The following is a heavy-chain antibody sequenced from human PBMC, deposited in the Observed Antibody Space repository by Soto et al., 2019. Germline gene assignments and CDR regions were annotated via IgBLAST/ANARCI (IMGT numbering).Heavy chain of an antibody. J-gene: IGHJ6*02. CDR1: GFTFSSYS. V-gene: IGHV3-48*02. CDR3: AGQNAYSGYGSLDV. Sequence: GESLKISCAASGFTFSSYSMNWVRQAPGKGLEWVSYISSSSSTIYYADSVKGRFTISRDNAKNSLYLQMNSLRDEDTAVYYCAGQNAYSGYGSLDVWGQGTTVTVSS. D-gene: IGHD5-12*01. CDR2: ISSSSSTI.